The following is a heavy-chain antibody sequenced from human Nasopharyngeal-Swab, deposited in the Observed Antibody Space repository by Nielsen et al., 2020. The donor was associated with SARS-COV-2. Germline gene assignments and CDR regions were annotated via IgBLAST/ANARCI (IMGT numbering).Heavy chain of an antibody. J-gene: IGHJ4*02. Sequence: GESLKISCAASGFTFSSYSMNWVRQAPGKGLEWVSYISSSSSTIYYADSVKGRFTIPRDNAKNSLYLQMNSLRDEDTAVYYCARLSGWYLSLAFDYWGQGTLVTVSS. CDR1: GFTFSSYS. CDR3: ARLSGWYLSLAFDY. D-gene: IGHD6-19*01. V-gene: IGHV3-48*02. CDR2: ISSSSSTI.